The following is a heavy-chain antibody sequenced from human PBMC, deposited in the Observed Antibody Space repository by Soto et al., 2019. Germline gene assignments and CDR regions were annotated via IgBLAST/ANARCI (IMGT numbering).Heavy chain of an antibody. CDR2: INHSGSA. CDR3: ARGLISGSHYSGGWYYFDT. V-gene: IGHV4-34*01. CDR1: GGSFSDYI. Sequence: SETLALTCDVYGGSFSDYIWTWTRQTPGKGLQWIGQINHSGSANYNPSLKSRVTISVHTSSRQFSLELSSVTAADTAVYYCARGLISGSHYSGGWYYFDTWGQGTQVTVSS. J-gene: IGHJ4*02. D-gene: IGHD1-26*01.